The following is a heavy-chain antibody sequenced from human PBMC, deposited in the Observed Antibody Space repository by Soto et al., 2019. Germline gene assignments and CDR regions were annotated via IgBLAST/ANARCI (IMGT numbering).Heavy chain of an antibody. J-gene: IGHJ4*02. Sequence: PSETLSLTCTVSGGSISSGDYYWSWIRQHPGKGLEWIGYIYYSGSTYYNPSLKSRVTISVDTSKNQFSLKLSSVTAADTAVYYCARGGVDYYDSSGYYFSPYYFDYWGQGTLVTVSS. CDR1: GGSISSGDYY. CDR2: IYYSGST. V-gene: IGHV4-31*03. D-gene: IGHD3-22*01. CDR3: ARGGVDYYDSSGYYFSPYYFDY.